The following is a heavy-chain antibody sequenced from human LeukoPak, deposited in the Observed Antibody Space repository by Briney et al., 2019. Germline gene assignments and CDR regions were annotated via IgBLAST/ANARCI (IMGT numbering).Heavy chain of an antibody. V-gene: IGHV4-39*01. CDR3: ARLFDS. CDR1: GGAISNDNFY. CDR2: INYSGTI. J-gene: IGHJ4*02. Sequence: PSETLSLTCTVSGGAISNDNFYWGWVRQPPGKGLEWVASINYSGTIYYNPSLRSRVSISVDTSRTQFFLRLNSVTAADTAVYYCARLFDSWGQGTLVTVCS.